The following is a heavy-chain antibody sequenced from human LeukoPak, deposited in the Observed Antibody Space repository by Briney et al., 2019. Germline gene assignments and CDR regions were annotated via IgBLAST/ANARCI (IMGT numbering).Heavy chain of an antibody. Sequence: GESLRLSCVASGFTFSSYSMNWVRQAPGKGLEWVSSISRSSSYINYADSLKGRFTISRDNAKNSVYLQMNSLRAEDTAVYYCARVYQGVAIFDGIDYWGQGTLVTVSS. V-gene: IGHV3-21*01. CDR1: GFTFSSYS. J-gene: IGHJ4*02. CDR2: ISRSSSYI. CDR3: ARVYQGVAIFDGIDY. D-gene: IGHD3-3*01.